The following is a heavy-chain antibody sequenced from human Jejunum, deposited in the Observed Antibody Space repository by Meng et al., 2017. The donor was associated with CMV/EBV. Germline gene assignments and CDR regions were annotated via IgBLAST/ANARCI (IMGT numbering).Heavy chain of an antibody. CDR2: FFYRGGT. D-gene: IGHD6-6*01. Sequence: VVAILSSSWNWIRQAPGKGLKWIGYFFYRGGTNYNASLKSRVTISVDTSKNQVSLRMTSVTAVDTAVYYCARDPTEHSSSSGYFDSWGQGTLVTVSS. V-gene: IGHV4-59*01. CDR1: VVAILSSS. CDR3: ARDPTEHSSSSGYFDS. J-gene: IGHJ4*02.